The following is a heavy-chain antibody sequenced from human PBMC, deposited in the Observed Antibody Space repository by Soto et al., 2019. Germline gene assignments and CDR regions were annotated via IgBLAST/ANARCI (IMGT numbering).Heavy chain of an antibody. CDR2: IYSGGTT. CDR3: ARADFDSSGYYLLDY. CDR1: WFSVSSNY. Sequence: GGSLRLSCAASWFSVSSNYMTWVRQAPGKGLEWVSVIYSGGTTYYADSVKGRFTISRDNSKNTLYLQMNSLRAEDTAVYYCARADFDSSGYYLLDYWGQGTLVTVSS. V-gene: IGHV3-53*01. J-gene: IGHJ4*02. D-gene: IGHD3-22*01.